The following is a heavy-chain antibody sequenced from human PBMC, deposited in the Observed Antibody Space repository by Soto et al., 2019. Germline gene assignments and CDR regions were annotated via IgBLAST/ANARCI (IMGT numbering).Heavy chain of an antibody. CDR3: ARARQPRGWFDP. D-gene: IGHD6-13*01. J-gene: IGHJ5*02. V-gene: IGHV4-39*01. Sequence: QLQLQESGPGLVKPSETLSLTCTVSGGSISSSSYYWGWIRQPPGKGLEWIGSIYYSGSTYYNPSLKSRVTISVDTSKNQFALKLSSVTAADPAVYYCARARQPRGWFDPWGQGTLVTVSS. CDR1: GGSISSSSYY. CDR2: IYYSGST.